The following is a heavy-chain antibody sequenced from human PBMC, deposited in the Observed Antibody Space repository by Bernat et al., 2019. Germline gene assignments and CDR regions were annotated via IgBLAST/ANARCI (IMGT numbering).Heavy chain of an antibody. CDR1: GFTFSSYG. V-gene: IGHV3-33*01. CDR3: AGQYGSGSYYNYYYYGMDV. J-gene: IGHJ6*02. D-gene: IGHD3-10*01. Sequence: QVQLVESGGGVVQPGRSLRLSCAASGFTFSSYGMHWVRQAPGKGLEWVAVIWYDGSNKYYEDSVKGRFTSSRDNSKNTLYLQMNSLRAEDTAVYYCAGQYGSGSYYNYYYYGMDVWGQGTTVTVSS. CDR2: IWYDGSNK.